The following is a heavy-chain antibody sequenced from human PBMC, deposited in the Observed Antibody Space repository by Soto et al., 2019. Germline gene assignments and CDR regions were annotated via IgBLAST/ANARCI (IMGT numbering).Heavy chain of an antibody. Sequence: ASVKVSCKTSGYTFNTYYISWLRQAPGQGLEWIGWISTYNGNTNYVPKFQGRITMTTDTSTSTAYMELRSLRSDDTALYFCARDTSNYFDFWGQGTPVT. CDR2: ISTYNGNT. V-gene: IGHV1-18*01. J-gene: IGHJ4*02. CDR1: GYTFNTYY. CDR3: ARDTSNYFDF. D-gene: IGHD2-2*01.